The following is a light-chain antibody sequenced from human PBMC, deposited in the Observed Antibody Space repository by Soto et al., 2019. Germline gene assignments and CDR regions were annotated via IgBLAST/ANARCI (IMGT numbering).Light chain of an antibody. Sequence: LSMTPSPPSLPVSPXXRVTLXGRASQNIISNLAWYQQKAGQARRLLIYGASTGAAGIAGRFGRGGSGTEFTLTISRQQSEDFAVYYCQQYNKSPIPFGEGTLPAVK. CDR2: GAS. CDR1: QNIISN. CDR3: QQYNKSPIP. V-gene: IGKV3-15*01. J-gene: IGKJ5*01.